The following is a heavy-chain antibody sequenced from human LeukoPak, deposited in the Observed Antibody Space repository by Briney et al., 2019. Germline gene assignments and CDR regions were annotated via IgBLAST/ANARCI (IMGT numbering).Heavy chain of an antibody. Sequence: GGSLRLSCAASGFTVSSNYMSWVRQAPGKGLEWVSVIYSGGSTYYADSVKGRFTISRDNSKNTLYLRMNSLRAEDTAVYYCAREGYSYGYFYLDYWGQGTLVTVSS. CDR1: GFTVSSNY. CDR2: IYSGGST. V-gene: IGHV3-53*01. D-gene: IGHD5-18*01. J-gene: IGHJ4*02. CDR3: AREGYSYGYFYLDY.